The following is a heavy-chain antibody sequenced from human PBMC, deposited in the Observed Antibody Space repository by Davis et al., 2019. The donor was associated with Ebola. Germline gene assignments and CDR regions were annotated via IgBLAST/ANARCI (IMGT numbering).Heavy chain of an antibody. V-gene: IGHV3-15*07. D-gene: IGHD2-2*01. Sequence: GESLKISCAASGFTFSNAWMNWVRQAPGKGLEWVGRIKSKTDGGTTDYAAPVKGRFTISRDDSKNTLYLQMNSLKTEDTAVYYCTTAEYCSSTSCSYGMDVWGQGTTVTVSS. CDR1: GFTFSNAW. CDR2: IKSKTDGGTT. J-gene: IGHJ6*02. CDR3: TTAEYCSSTSCSYGMDV.